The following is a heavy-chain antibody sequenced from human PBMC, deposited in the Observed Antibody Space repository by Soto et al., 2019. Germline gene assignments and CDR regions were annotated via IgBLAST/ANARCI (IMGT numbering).Heavy chain of an antibody. V-gene: IGHV4-59*08. CDR2: IYYSGST. D-gene: IGHD3-16*01. J-gene: IGHJ4*02. CDR1: GGSIMSYY. CDR3: ARRWGDYFDY. Sequence: QVQLQESGPGLVKPSETLSLTCSVSGGSIMSYYWSWIRQPPGKGLEWIGYIYYSGSTNYNPSLKRRVTIAVDTSKNQFSLKLSSVTAADTAVYYCARRWGDYFDYWGQGTLVTVSS.